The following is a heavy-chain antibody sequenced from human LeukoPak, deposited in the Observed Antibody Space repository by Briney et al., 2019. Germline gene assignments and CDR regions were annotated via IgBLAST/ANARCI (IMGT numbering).Heavy chain of an antibody. CDR2: INHSGST. J-gene: IGHJ4*02. Sequence: SETLSLTCAVYGGSFSGYYWSWIRQPPGKGLEWIGEINHSGSTNYNPSLNSRVTISVDTSKNQFSLKLSSVTAADTAVYYCARIVGIAARRGIDYWGQGTLVTVSS. CDR1: GGSFSGYY. V-gene: IGHV4-34*01. CDR3: ARIVGIAARRGIDY. D-gene: IGHD6-6*01.